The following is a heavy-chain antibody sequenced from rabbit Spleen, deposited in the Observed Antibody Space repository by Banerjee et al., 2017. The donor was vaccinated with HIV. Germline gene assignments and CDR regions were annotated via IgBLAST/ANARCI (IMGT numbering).Heavy chain of an antibody. D-gene: IGHD4-1*01. V-gene: IGHV1S40*01. CDR2: IYGDRSGST. CDR1: GFSFSNYYY. CDR3: ARDLAGVIGWNFGW. Sequence: QSLEESGGDLVKPGASMTLTCTASGFSFSNYYYMCWVRQAPGKGLECIACIYGDRSGSTYYANWAKGRFTISRTSSTTVTLQMTRLTAADTATYFCARDLAGVIGWNFGWWGQGTLVTVS. J-gene: IGHJ3*01.